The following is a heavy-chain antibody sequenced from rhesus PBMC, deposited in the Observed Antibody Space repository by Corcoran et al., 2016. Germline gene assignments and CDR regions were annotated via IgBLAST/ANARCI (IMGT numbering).Heavy chain of an antibody. D-gene: IGHD6-25*01. J-gene: IGHJ4*01. Sequence: QVQLQESGPGLVKPSETLSLTCAVSGGSISDDYYWSWTRQPPGKGLEWIGYIYGSGGGNNYNPSLKNRVTISIDTSKNQFSLKLSSVTAADTAVYYCARGRQLVPYYFDYWGQGVLVTVSS. V-gene: IGHV4-106*01. CDR1: GGSISDDYY. CDR2: IYGSGGGN. CDR3: ARGRQLVPYYFDY.